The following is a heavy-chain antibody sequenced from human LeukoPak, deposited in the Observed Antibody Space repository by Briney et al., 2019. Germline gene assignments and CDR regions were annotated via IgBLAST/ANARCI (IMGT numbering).Heavy chain of an antibody. CDR2: MNPNSGNT. CDR3: ARVFKDIVVVPAAMLSGYYYYMDV. Sequence: ASVKVSCKASGYTFASYDINWVRQATGQGLEWMGWMNPNSGNTGNAQKFQGRVTMTRNTSISTAYMELSSLRSEDTAVYYCARVFKDIVVVPAAMLSGYYYYMDVWGKGTTVTISS. J-gene: IGHJ6*03. CDR1: GYTFASYD. D-gene: IGHD2-2*01. V-gene: IGHV1-8*01.